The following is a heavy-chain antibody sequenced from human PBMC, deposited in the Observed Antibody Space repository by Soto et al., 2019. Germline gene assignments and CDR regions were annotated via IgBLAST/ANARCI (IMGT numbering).Heavy chain of an antibody. J-gene: IGHJ3*02. CDR2: IHYSGST. CDR3: ATAIADDAFDI. D-gene: IGHD2-2*01. V-gene: IGHV4-59*03. CDR1: GGSFISYF. Sequence: PSETLSLTCTVSGGSFISYFWSWIRQPPGKGLEWIGYIHYSGSTNCNPSLKSRVTITRDTSASTAYMELSSLRSEDTAVYYCATAIADDAFDIWGRGTMVTVSS.